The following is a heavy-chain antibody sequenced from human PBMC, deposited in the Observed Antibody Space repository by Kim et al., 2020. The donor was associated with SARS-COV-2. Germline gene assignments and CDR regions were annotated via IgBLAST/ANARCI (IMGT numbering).Heavy chain of an antibody. CDR3: ARAPPQQLVPFEY. Sequence: SETLSLTCTVSGGSISGGGHYWSWIRQHPGKGLEWIGYIFMHYSESTYYNPSLKSRVSISVDSSKNLFSLNLTSVTAADTAVYYCARAPPQQLVPFEYWGQGTLVTVSS. V-gene: IGHV4-31*03. J-gene: IGHJ4*02. CDR1: GGSISGGGHY. D-gene: IGHD6-13*01. CDR2: IFMHYSEST.